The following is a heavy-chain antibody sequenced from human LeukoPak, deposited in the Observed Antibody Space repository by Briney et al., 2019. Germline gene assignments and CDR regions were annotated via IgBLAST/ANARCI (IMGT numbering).Heavy chain of an antibody. V-gene: IGHV3-23*01. CDR1: GFTFSSYA. J-gene: IGHJ4*02. CDR2: ISGSGGST. CDR3: ARDGTEWGDGYNPRYFDY. Sequence: GGSLRLSCAASGFTFSSYAMSWVRQAPGKGLEWVSAISGSGGSTYYADSVKGRFTISRDNSKNTLYLQMNSLRAEDTAVYYCARDGTEWGDGYNPRYFDYWGQGTLVTVSS. D-gene: IGHD5-24*01.